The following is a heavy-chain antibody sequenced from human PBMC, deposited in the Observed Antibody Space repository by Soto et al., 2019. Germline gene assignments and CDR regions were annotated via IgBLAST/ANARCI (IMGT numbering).Heavy chain of an antibody. Sequence: DVQLLESGGGLVQPEASLRLSCAASGFTFSSYAMGWVRQGPGKGLEWVAVVSIGGSTHYADSVRGRFTISRDNSKNTLSLQMTSLTAEDTAVYCCAKRRGAGGHFDYWGQGALVTVSS. CDR3: AKRRGAGGHFDY. CDR2: VSIGGST. J-gene: IGHJ4*02. CDR1: GFTFSSYA. D-gene: IGHD2-15*01. V-gene: IGHV3-23*01.